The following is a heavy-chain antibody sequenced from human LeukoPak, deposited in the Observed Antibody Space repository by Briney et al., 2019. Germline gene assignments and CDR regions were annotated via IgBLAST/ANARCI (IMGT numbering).Heavy chain of an antibody. V-gene: IGHV4-59*01. CDR1: GGSISSYY. CDR2: IYYSGST. CDR3: ARVGGSYYYDSSGLIPFDY. D-gene: IGHD3-22*01. Sequence: SETLSLTCTVSGGSISSYYWSWTRQPPGKGLEWIGYIYYSGSTNYNPSLKSRVTISVDTSKNQFSLKLSSVTAADTAVYYCARVGGSYYYDSSGLIPFDYWGQGTLVTVSS. J-gene: IGHJ4*02.